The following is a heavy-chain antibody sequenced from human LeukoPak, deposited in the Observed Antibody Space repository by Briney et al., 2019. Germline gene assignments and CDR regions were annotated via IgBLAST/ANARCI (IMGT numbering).Heavy chain of an antibody. CDR2: VYYSGGT. V-gene: IGHV4-59*01. D-gene: IGHD2-21*02. J-gene: IGHJ5*02. CDR1: GGSISSYY. CDR3: AMVTARLGWFDP. Sequence: TLPLTCTVSGGSISSYYWSWIRQPPGKGLEWIGYVYYSGGTNYNPSLKSRVTISVDTSKNQFSLKLSSVTAADTAVYYCAMVTARLGWFDPWGQGTLVTVSS.